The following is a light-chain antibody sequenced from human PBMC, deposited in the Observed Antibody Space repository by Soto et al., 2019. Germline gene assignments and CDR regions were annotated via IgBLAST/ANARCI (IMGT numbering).Light chain of an antibody. V-gene: IGKV3-20*01. Sequence: ETVLTQAPGTLSLSPGERATLSCKASQSVSGSRLAWYQQKPGQAPSLLIYGAFNRVTGIPVRFSGSGSGTDFTLTISRLEPEDFAVYYCQQYRNSPWTFGQGTKVDIK. J-gene: IGKJ1*01. CDR2: GAF. CDR3: QQYRNSPWT. CDR1: QSVSGSR.